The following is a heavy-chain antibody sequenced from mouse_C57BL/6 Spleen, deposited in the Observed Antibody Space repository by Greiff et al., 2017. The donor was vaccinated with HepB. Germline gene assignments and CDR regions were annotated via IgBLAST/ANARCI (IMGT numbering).Heavy chain of an antibody. Sequence: QVQLQQPGAELVKPGASVKLSCKASGYTFTSYWMHWVKQRPGQGLEWIGMIHPNSGSTNYNEKFKSKATLTVDKSSSTAYMQLSILTSEDSAVYYCVYYDYDPFDYWGQGTTLTVSS. CDR2: IHPNSGST. V-gene: IGHV1-64*01. J-gene: IGHJ2*01. D-gene: IGHD2-4*01. CDR1: GYTFTSYW. CDR3: VYYDYDPFDY.